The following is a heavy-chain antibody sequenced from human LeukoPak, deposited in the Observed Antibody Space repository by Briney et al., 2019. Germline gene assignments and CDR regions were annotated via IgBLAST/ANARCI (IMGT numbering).Heavy chain of an antibody. V-gene: IGHV3-74*01. D-gene: IGHD1-26*01. CDR2: INSDGSTT. J-gene: IGHJ4*02. CDR3: ARDTSSVGATPLDY. Sequence: PGGSLRLSCAASGFTFSSYWMHWVRQAPGKGLVWVSRINSDGSTTSYADSVKGRFTISRDNAENTLYLQMNSLRAEDTAVYYCARDTSSVGATPLDYWGQGTLVTVSS. CDR1: GFTFSSYW.